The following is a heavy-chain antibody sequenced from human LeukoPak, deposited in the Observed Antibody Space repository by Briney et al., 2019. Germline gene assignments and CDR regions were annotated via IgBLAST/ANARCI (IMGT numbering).Heavy chain of an antibody. CDR1: GYTFTSYN. V-gene: IGHV1-46*01. CDR3: AREREEALCFDY. Sequence: ASVKVSCKASGYTFTSYNIDWMRQAPGQGLEWMGMINPSGSSTSNAQKFQGRVTMTRDTSTSTVYMELSSLRSEDTAVYYSAREREEALCFDYWGQGTLVTVSS. CDR2: INPSGSST. J-gene: IGHJ4*02.